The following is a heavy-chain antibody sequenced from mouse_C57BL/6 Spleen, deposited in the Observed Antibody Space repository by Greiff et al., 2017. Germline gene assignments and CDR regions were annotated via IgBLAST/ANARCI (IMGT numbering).Heavy chain of an antibody. CDR2: IYPGDGDT. CDR1: GYAFSSYW. V-gene: IGHV1-80*01. D-gene: IGHD2-5*01. Sequence: VKLMESGAELVKPGASVKISCKASGYAFSSYWMNWVKQRPGKGLEWIEQIYPGDGDTNYNGKFKGKATLTADKSSSTAYMQLSSLTSEDSAVYFCARKESNYVGFAYWGQGTLVTVSA. CDR3: ARKESNYVGFAY. J-gene: IGHJ3*01.